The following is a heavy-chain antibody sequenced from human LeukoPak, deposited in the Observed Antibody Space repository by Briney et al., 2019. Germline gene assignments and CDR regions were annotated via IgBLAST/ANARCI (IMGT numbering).Heavy chain of an antibody. V-gene: IGHV3-74*01. D-gene: IGHD2-15*01. CDR2: ISSDGSST. CDR3: ARVYCSGGSCYPMGAFDI. Sequence: GGSLRLSCAASGFTFSSYWMHRVRQAPGKGLVWVSRISSDGSSTSYADSVKGRFTISRDNAEKMLYLQMNSLRAEDTAVYYCARVYCSGGSCYPMGAFDIWGQGTMVTVSS. CDR1: GFTFSSYW. J-gene: IGHJ3*02.